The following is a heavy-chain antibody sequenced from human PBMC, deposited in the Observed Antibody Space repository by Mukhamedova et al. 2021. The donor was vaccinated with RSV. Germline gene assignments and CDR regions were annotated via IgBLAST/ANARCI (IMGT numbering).Heavy chain of an antibody. Sequence: EWVSTISGSDGSTYYADSVKGRFTISRDNAKNTLYLQMNSLRAEDPAVYYCTAIDYWGQGTLVTVSS. J-gene: IGHJ4*02. CDR3: TAIDY. D-gene: IGHD2-2*02. CDR2: ISGSDGST. V-gene: IGHV3-23*01.